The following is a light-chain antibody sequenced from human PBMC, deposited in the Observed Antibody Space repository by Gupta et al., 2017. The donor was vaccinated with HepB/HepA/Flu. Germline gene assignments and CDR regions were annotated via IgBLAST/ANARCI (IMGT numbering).Light chain of an antibody. CDR2: LGS. J-gene: IGKJ1*01. CDR1: QSRRYSNGYNY. Sequence: DTVITQPPLSLPVTPAEPASISCRSSQSRRYSNGYNYLDWYLQKPGQSPQLLIYLGSNRAYGVPDRFSGSGSGTYFTLKISIGAADDVVVYYCTQNLQTPWTFGQGTKVEIK. CDR3: TQNLQTPWT. V-gene: IGKV2-28*01.